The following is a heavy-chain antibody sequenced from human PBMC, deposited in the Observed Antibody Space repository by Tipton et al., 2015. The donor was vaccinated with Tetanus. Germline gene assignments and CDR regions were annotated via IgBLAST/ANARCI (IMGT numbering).Heavy chain of an antibody. Sequence: SLRLSCAASGFTFSSYGMHWVRQAPGKGLEWVAVISYDGSNKYYADSVKGRFTISRDNSKNTLYLQMNSLRAEDTAVYYCAKDSSTWQWLVQGMIDYWGQGTLVTVSS. CDR2: ISYDGSNK. CDR1: GFTFSSYG. V-gene: IGHV3-30*18. CDR3: AKDSSTWQWLVQGMIDY. D-gene: IGHD6-19*01. J-gene: IGHJ4*02.